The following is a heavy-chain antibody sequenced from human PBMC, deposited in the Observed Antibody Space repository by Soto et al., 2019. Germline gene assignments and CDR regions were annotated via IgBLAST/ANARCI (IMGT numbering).Heavy chain of an antibody. CDR1: GGSISSGGYY. V-gene: IGHV4-31*03. J-gene: IGHJ6*01. D-gene: IGHD3-10*01. Sequence: PSETLSLTCTVSGGSISSGGYYWSWIRQHPGKGLEWIGYIYYSGSTYYNPSLKSRVTISVDTSKNQFSLKLSSVTAADTAVYYCVRELRFGEDYYGMDVWGQGTTVTGSS. CDR2: IYYSGST. CDR3: VRELRFGEDYYGMDV.